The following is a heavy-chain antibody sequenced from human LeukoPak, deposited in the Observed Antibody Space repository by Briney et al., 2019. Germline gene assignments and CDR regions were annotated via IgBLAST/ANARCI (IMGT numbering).Heavy chain of an antibody. CDR3: ARDYLGSGSFGY. CDR2: INPNSGGT. CDR1: GYTFTGYY. J-gene: IGHJ4*02. D-gene: IGHD3-10*01. V-gene: IGHV1-2*02. Sequence: ASVKVSCKASGYTFTGYYMHWVRQVPGQGLEWMGWINPNSGGTNYAQKFQGRVTMTRDTSISTAYMELSRLRSDDTAVYYCARDYLGSGSFGYWGQGTLVTVSS.